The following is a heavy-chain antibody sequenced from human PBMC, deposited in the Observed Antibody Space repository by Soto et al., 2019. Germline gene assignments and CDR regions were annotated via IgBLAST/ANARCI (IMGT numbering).Heavy chain of an antibody. J-gene: IGHJ4*02. Sequence: ASVKVSCKASGYTFTGYCFSWVLQAPGQGLEWMGWISPYKGNTKYAQKFQDRVTMTTDTFTSTAYMELRSLRYEDTAVYYCARDLDGSGSYYTDYWGQGTLVTVSS. CDR1: GYTFTGYC. CDR2: ISPYKGNT. CDR3: ARDLDGSGSYYTDY. V-gene: IGHV1-18*01. D-gene: IGHD3-10*01.